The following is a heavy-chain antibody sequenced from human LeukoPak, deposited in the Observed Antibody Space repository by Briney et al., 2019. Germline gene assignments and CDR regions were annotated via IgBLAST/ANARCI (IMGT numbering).Heavy chain of an antibody. CDR2: IIPIFGTA. CDR3: AKNVGYCSSTSCCTTEYYFDY. J-gene: IGHJ4*02. CDR1: GGTFSSYA. V-gene: IGHV1-69*05. D-gene: IGHD2-2*02. Sequence: SVKVSCKASGGTFSSYAISWVRQAPGQGLEWMGGIIPIFGTANYAQKFQGRVTITTDESTSTAYMELSSLRSEDTAVYYCAKNVGYCSSTSCCTTEYYFDYWGQGTLVTVSS.